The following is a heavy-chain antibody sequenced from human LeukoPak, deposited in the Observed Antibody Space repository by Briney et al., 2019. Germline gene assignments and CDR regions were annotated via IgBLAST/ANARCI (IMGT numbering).Heavy chain of an antibody. CDR2: IRYDGSNK. V-gene: IGHV3-30*02. CDR3: AKDRDCSSTSCYGRAEYFQH. CDR1: GFTFSSYW. J-gene: IGHJ1*01. Sequence: GGSLRLSCAASGFTFSSYWMSWVRQAPGKGLEWVAFIRYDGSNKYYADSVKGRFTISRDNSKNTLYLQMSSLRAEDTAVYYCAKDRDCSSTSCYGRAEYFQHWGQGTLVTVSS. D-gene: IGHD2-2*01.